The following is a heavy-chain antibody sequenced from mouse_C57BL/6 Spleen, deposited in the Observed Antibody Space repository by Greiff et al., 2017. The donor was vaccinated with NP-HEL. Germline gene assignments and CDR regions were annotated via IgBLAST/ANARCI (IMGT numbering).Heavy chain of an antibody. CDR2: ISYSGST. CDR3: ASGSSSAWFAY. V-gene: IGHV3-1*01. CDR1: GYSITSGYD. Sequence: EVHLVESGPGMVKPSQSLSLTCTVTGYSITSGYDWHWLRHFPGNKLEWMGYISYSGSTNYNPSLKSLISITHSPSKNHFFLKLNSVTTEDTATYYCASGSSSAWFAYWGQGTLVTVSA. J-gene: IGHJ3*01. D-gene: IGHD1-1*01.